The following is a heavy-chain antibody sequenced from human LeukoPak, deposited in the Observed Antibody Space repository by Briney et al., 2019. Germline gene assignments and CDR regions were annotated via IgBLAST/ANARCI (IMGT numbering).Heavy chain of an antibody. J-gene: IGHJ5*02. D-gene: IGHD2-15*01. V-gene: IGHV3-21*01. CDR1: GFSFSDYF. CDR2: ISTSGTYI. Sequence: GGSLRLSCAVSGFSFSDYFMHWLRQAPGKGPGWVSSISTSGTYIHYADSVKGRFTNSRDNAKNSLFLQMDSQRADDTAMYYCARDFAYSYPWGQGTLVTVSS. CDR3: ARDFAYSYP.